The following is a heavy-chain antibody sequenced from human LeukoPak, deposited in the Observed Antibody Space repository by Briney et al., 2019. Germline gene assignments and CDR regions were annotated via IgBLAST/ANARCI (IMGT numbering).Heavy chain of an antibody. V-gene: IGHV1-2*02. D-gene: IGHD2-2*01. Sequence: ASVKVSCKVSGYSLTELSIHWVRQAPGQGREWMGWINPNSGGTKYAQKFQGRVTMTRDTSISTTYMQLSRLRSDDTAFYFCARDVGVAFDPWGQGTLVTVSS. CDR3: ARDVGVAFDP. CDR2: INPNSGGT. J-gene: IGHJ5*02. CDR1: GYSLTELS.